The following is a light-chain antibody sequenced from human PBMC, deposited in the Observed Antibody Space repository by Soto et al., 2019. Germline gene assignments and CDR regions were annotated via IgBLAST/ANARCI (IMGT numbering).Light chain of an antibody. CDR3: QQSYSTPYT. CDR2: AAS. CDR1: QSISSY. Sequence: DIQMTQSPSSLSASVGDRVTITCRASQSISSYLNWYQQKPGKAPKLLIYAASSLQSGEPSRFSGSGSGTDFTLTISSRQPEDFATYYCQQSYSTPYTFGQGTKLEIK. V-gene: IGKV1-39*01. J-gene: IGKJ2*01.